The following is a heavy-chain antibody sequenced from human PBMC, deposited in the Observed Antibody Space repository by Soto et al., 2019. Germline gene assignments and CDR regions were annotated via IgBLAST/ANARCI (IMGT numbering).Heavy chain of an antibody. Sequence: QLHLVQSGAVVKKPGASVTVSCSASGYPVTAYYMHWVRQAPGRGLEWMGGINPATGAAKYTQTFQGRVTMPRDTSTSKVFMELGGLTSEDTAVFYWSRGGGVGVAGSAAFDMWGQGTLVTVSS. CDR2: INPATGAA. D-gene: IGHD3-3*01. CDR3: SRGGGVGVAGSAAFDM. V-gene: IGHV1-2*02. J-gene: IGHJ3*02. CDR1: GYPVTAYY.